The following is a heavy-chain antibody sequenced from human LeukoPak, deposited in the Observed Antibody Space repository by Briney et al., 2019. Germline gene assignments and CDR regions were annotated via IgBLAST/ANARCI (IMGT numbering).Heavy chain of an antibody. Sequence: PGGSLRLSCVASGFTFSSYVMHWVRQAPGRGLEWVAVIWFDGSSYYYADSVEGRFTISRDISTDTLWLQMDSLRTEDTAVYYCAKGPLRGTAAAIDYWGQGTLVTVSS. CDR1: GFTFSSYV. V-gene: IGHV3-30*02. CDR2: IWFDGSSY. J-gene: IGHJ4*02. CDR3: AKGPLRGTAAAIDY. D-gene: IGHD2-2*01.